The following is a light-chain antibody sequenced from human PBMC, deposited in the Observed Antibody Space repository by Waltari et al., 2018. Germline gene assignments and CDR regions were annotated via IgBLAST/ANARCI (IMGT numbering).Light chain of an antibody. V-gene: IGKV1-39*01. CDR1: QSISSY. CDR2: TES. Sequence: DIQMTQSPSSLSASVGDRVTISCRASQSISSYLIWYQQKPGKAPKLLIYTESRLQSGVPSRFSGSGSGTDFTLTISSLQPEDSATYYCQQSYGTPPTFGQGTKVEV. CDR3: QQSYGTPPT. J-gene: IGKJ1*01.